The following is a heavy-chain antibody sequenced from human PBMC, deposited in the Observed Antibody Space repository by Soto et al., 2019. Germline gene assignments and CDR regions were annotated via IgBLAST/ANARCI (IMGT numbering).Heavy chain of an antibody. CDR1: GYTFTSYA. CDR3: ARGGGWVGDPSFDS. V-gene: IGHV1-3*01. CDR2: SNAGNGNK. D-gene: IGHD3-16*01. J-gene: IGHJ4*02. Sequence: QVQLVQSGAEVKRPGASVKFSCKTSGYTFTSYALHWVRQAPGQGLEWMGWSNAGNGNKKYSQKFQGRVTLSSDRSASTAYMELSGPRSEDTAVYYCARGGGWVGDPSFDSWGQGTLVTVSS.